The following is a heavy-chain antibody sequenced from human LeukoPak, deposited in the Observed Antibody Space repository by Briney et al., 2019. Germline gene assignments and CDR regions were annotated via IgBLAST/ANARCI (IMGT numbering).Heavy chain of an antibody. D-gene: IGHD3-10*01. Sequence: SETLSLTCTVSGGPISSSSYYWGWIRQPPGKGLEWIGNIYYSGSTYCNPSLKSRVTISVDTSKNQFSLKLSAVTAADTAVYYCASVRRGFGESSKYYSYYYMDVWGNGTTVTISS. J-gene: IGHJ6*03. V-gene: IGHV4-39*01. CDR2: IYYSGST. CDR1: GGPISSSSYY. CDR3: ASVRRGFGESSKYYSYYYMDV.